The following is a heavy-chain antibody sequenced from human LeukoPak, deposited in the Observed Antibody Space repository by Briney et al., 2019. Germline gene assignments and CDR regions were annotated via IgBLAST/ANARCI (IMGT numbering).Heavy chain of an antibody. CDR3: ARDRKQGYYYDRSGYYPLGY. D-gene: IGHD3-22*01. Sequence: AAVQVACKASGFTFTSYGISWVRQAPGQGLEWMGWISAYNGKTNYAQKLQGRVTMTTDTCTSMTYLELSGVRCDDRAVDYCARDRKQGYYYDRSGYYPLGYWGQGSLLSVYS. CDR1: GFTFTSYG. CDR2: ISAYNGKT. J-gene: IGHJ4*02. V-gene: IGHV1-18*01.